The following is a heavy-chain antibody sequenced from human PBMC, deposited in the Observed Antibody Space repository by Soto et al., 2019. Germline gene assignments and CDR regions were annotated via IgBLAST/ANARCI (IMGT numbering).Heavy chain of an antibody. CDR1: VGTFSSYT. Sequence: GATVKVSCKASVGTFSSYTIIWVRQAPGQGLEWMGRIIPILGIANYAQKFQGRVTITADKSASTAYMELSSLRSEDTAVYYCARLLVLDYYYGMDGWGQETTVTVSS. CDR2: IIPILGIA. D-gene: IGHD6-13*01. V-gene: IGHV1-69*02. CDR3: ARLLVLDYYYGMDG. J-gene: IGHJ6*02.